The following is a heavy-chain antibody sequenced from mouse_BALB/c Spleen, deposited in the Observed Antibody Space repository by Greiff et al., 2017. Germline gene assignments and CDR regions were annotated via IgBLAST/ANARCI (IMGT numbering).Heavy chain of an antibody. D-gene: IGHD3-2*02. CDR2: ISSGGGST. Sequence: EVKLVESGGGLVKPGGSLKLSCAASGFAFSSYDMSWVRQTPEKRLEWVAYISSGGGSTYYPDTVKGRFTISRDNAKNTLYLQMSSLKSEDTAMYYCARHQVDYWGQGTSVTVSS. V-gene: IGHV5-12-1*01. CDR3: ARHQVDY. J-gene: IGHJ4*01. CDR1: GFAFSSYD.